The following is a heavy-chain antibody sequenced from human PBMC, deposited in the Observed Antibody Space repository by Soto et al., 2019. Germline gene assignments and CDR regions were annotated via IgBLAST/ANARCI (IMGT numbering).Heavy chain of an antibody. CDR1: GFTFSSYG. CDR2: IWYDGSNK. D-gene: IGHD3-3*01. J-gene: IGHJ6*02. V-gene: IGHV3-33*01. Sequence: PGGSLRLSCAASGFTFSSYGMHWVRQAPGKGLEWVAVIWYDGSNKYYADSVKGRFTISRDNSKNTLYLQMNSLRAEDTAVYYCARVRGSYYDFWSGYDPHYYYGMDVWGQGTTVTVSS. CDR3: ARVRGSYYDFWSGYDPHYYYGMDV.